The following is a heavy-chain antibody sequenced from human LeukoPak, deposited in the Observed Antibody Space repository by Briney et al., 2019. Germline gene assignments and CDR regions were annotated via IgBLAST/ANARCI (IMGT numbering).Heavy chain of an antibody. CDR1: GGSFSGYY. Sequence: PSETLSLTCAVYGGSFSGYYWSWIRQPPGKGLEWIGEINHSGSTNYNPSLKSRVTISVDTSKNQFSLKLSSVTAADTAVYYCARHGCSGGSCPYGWFDPWGQGTLVTVSS. J-gene: IGHJ5*02. V-gene: IGHV4-34*01. CDR3: ARHGCSGGSCPYGWFDP. D-gene: IGHD2-15*01. CDR2: INHSGST.